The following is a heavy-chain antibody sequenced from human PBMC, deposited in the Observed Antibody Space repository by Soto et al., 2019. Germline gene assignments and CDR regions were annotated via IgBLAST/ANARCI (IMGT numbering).Heavy chain of an antibody. Sequence: ASVKVSCKASGYTFTGYYMHWVRQAPGQGLEWMGWINPNSGGTNYAQKFQGWVTMTRDTSISTAYMELSRLRSDDTAVYYCARSIAAAGIAWFDPWGQGTLVTVSS. CDR1: GYTFTGYY. CDR3: ARSIAAAGIAWFDP. V-gene: IGHV1-2*04. J-gene: IGHJ5*02. D-gene: IGHD6-13*01. CDR2: INPNSGGT.